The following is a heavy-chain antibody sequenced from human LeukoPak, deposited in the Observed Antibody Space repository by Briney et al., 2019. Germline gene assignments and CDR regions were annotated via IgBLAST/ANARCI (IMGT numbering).Heavy chain of an antibody. D-gene: IGHD2-8*02. Sequence: SVKVSCKASGGTFSSYAISWVRQAPGQGLEWMGGIIPIFGTANYAQKFQGRVTITADESTSAAYMELSSLRSEDTAVYYCARGIRLPLVYYYYMDVWGKGTTVTVSS. J-gene: IGHJ6*03. CDR1: GGTFSSYA. CDR3: ARGIRLPLVYYYYMDV. CDR2: IIPIFGTA. V-gene: IGHV1-69*01.